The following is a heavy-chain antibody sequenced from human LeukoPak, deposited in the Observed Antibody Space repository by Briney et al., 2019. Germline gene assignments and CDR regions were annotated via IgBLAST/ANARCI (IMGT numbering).Heavy chain of an antibody. J-gene: IGHJ4*02. CDR1: GGSISSYY. V-gene: IGHV4-59*01. D-gene: IGHD1/OR15-1a*01. CDR2: IYYSGST. Sequence: SETLSLTYTVSGGSISSYYWSWIRQPPGKGLEWIGYIYYSGSTNYNPSLKSRVTISVDTSKNQFSLKLSSVTAADTAVYYCARNKNYFDYWGQGTLVTVSS. CDR3: ARNKNYFDY.